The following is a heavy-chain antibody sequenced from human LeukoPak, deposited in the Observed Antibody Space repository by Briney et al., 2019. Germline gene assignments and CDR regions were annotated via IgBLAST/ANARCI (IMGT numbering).Heavy chain of an antibody. V-gene: IGHV4-34*01. CDR3: ARFGTNMVRGVAPYYYYYMDV. D-gene: IGHD3-10*01. CDR1: GGSFSGYY. J-gene: IGHJ6*03. Sequence: SETLSLTCAVYGGSFSGYYWSWIRQPPGKGLEWIGEINHSGSTNYNPSLKSRVTISVDTSKNQFPLKLSSVTAADTAVYYCARFGTNMVRGVAPYYYYYMDVWGKGTTVTVSS. CDR2: INHSGST.